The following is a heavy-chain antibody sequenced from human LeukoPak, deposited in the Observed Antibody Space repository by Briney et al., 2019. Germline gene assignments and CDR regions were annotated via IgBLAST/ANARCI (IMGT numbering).Heavy chain of an antibody. J-gene: IGHJ5*02. D-gene: IGHD2/OR15-2a*01. Sequence: PGGSLRLSCAASGFTFSHYAMHWVRQAPGKGLEWVALMSYDGSHQYYADSVKGRFTISRDNSNNTVFLQMNSLRTEDTAVYCARQRVGYFRSWGQGTLVTVSS. CDR2: MSYDGSHQ. V-gene: IGHV3-30*01. CDR1: GFTFSHYA. CDR3: ARQRVGYFRS.